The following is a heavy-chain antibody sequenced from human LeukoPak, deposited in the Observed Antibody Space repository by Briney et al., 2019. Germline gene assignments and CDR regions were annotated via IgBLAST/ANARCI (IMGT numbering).Heavy chain of an antibody. V-gene: IGHV4-39*07. CDR2: ISHSGSA. CDR3: ARGYPATVFDY. CDR1: GGSISSGDYY. J-gene: IGHJ4*02. Sequence: SETLSLTCTVSGGSISSGDYYWSWIRQPPGKGLEWIGEISHSGSANLNPSLKSRVTISVDTSKNQFSLKLTSVTAADTAVYYCARGYPATVFDYWGLGTLVTVSS. D-gene: IGHD2-2*01.